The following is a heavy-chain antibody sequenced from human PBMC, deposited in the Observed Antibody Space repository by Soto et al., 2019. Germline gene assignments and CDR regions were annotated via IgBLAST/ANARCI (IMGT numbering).Heavy chain of an antibody. CDR2: IYYSGRT. CDR1: GGSISSYY. D-gene: IGHD3-10*01. Sequence: QVQLQESGPGLVKPSETLSLTCTVSGGSISSYYWSWIRQPPGKGLEWIGYIYYSGRTNHNPSLKSRVTISVDTSKNQFSLKLSSVTAADTAVYYCARVWGGAFDFWGQGTMVTVSS. J-gene: IGHJ3*01. CDR3: ARVWGGAFDF. V-gene: IGHV4-59*01.